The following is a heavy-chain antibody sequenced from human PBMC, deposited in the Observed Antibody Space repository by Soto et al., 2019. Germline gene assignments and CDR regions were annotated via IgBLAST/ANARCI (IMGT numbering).Heavy chain of an antibody. Sequence: PSETLSLTCAVYGGSFSGYYWSWIRQPPGKGLEWIGEINHSGSTNYNPSLTSRVTVSVDTSKNQFSLKLSSVTAADTAVYYCARQKREGLTYCGGDCYSDAFDIWGQGTMVTVS. CDR2: INHSGST. CDR1: GGSFSGYY. J-gene: IGHJ3*02. CDR3: ARQKREGLTYCGGDCYSDAFDI. V-gene: IGHV4-34*01. D-gene: IGHD2-21*02.